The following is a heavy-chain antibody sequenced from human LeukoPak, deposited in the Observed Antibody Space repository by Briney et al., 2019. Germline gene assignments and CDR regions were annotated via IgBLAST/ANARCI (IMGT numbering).Heavy chain of an antibody. CDR3: ARDRGYYDILTGYSEYYFDY. CDR2: IYYSGST. J-gene: IGHJ4*02. D-gene: IGHD3-9*01. Sequence: PSGTLSLTCTVSGGSISSYYWSWIRQPPGRGLEWIGYIYYSGSTNYNPSLKSRVTISVDTSKNQFSLKLSSVTAADTAVYYCARDRGYYDILTGYSEYYFDYWGQGTLVTVSS. CDR1: GGSISSYY. V-gene: IGHV4-59*01.